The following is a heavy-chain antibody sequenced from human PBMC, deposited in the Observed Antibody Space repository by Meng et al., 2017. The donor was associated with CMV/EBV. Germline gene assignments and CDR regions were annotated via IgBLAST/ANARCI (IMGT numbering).Heavy chain of an antibody. CDR2: INHSGST. CDR1: GGSISSSNW. J-gene: IGHJ5*02. D-gene: IGHD3-3*01. V-gene: IGHV4-4*02. Sequence: GSLRLSCAVSGGSISSSNWWSWIRQPPGKGLEWIGEINHSGSTNYNPSLKSRVTISVDTSKNQFSLKLSSVTAADTAVYYCARGRTITIFGVVSTGLCWFDPWGQGTLVTVSS. CDR3: ARGRTITIFGVVSTGLCWFDP.